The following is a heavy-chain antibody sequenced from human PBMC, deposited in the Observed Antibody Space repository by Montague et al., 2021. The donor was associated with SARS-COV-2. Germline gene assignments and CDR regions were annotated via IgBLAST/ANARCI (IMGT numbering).Heavy chain of an antibody. CDR1: GGSISGYY. D-gene: IGHD2-2*01. CDR2: IYYTGST. J-gene: IGHJ4*02. Sequence: SETLSLTCTVSGGSISGYYWTWMRQPPGKGLEWLGHIYYTGSTKYNPSLSSRVTISIDTPKNQFPLKLRSVTAADTAVYFCASAETTCFIANCVYYFDYWGQGALVTVSS. V-gene: IGHV4-59*01. CDR3: ASAETTCFIANCVYYFDY.